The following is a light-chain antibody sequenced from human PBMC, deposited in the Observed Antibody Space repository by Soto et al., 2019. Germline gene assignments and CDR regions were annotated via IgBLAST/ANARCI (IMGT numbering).Light chain of an antibody. Sequence: EIVMTQSPATLSVSPGERATLSCRASQSVSSNLAWYQQKPGQAPRLLIYGASTRATGIPARFSVSVSGTEGTLTISSLKYEDVAVYYCQQYNNWPQTFCQGTKVDIK. CDR3: QQYNNWPQT. CDR1: QSVSSN. CDR2: GAS. J-gene: IGKJ1*01. V-gene: IGKV3-15*01.